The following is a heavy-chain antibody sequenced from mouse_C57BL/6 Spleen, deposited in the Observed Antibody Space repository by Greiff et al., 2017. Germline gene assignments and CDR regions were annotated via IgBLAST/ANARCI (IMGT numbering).Heavy chain of an antibody. Sequence: ESGPGLVAPSQSLSITCTVSGFSFTSSGVHWVRQPPGKGLEWLVVIWSDGSTTYNSALKSRLSNSKDNSKSQVFLKMNSLQTDDTAMYYGARQESYGSSYVAFAYWGQGTLVTVSA. D-gene: IGHD1-1*01. CDR1: GFSFTSSG. CDR3: ARQESYGSSYVAFAY. J-gene: IGHJ3*01. V-gene: IGHV2-6-1*01. CDR2: IWSDGST.